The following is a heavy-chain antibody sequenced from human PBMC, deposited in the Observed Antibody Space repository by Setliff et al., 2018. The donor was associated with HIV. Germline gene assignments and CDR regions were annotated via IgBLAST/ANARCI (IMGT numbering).Heavy chain of an antibody. CDR1: GGSFSSYD. J-gene: IGHJ4*02. Sequence: ASVKVSCKASGGSFSSYDITWVRQAPGQGLEWLGWISPYNGHTNFAQKFQGRVTMTTDTATSTAYMEVRSLRSDDTAVYYCARTDYGGNSGGNYFDYWGQGSLVTVSS. D-gene: IGHD4-17*01. V-gene: IGHV1-18*01. CDR3: ARTDYGGNSGGNYFDY. CDR2: ISPYNGHT.